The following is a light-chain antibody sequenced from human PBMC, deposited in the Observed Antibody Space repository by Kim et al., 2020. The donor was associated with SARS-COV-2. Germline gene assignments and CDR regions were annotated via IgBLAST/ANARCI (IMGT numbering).Light chain of an antibody. J-gene: IGKJ1*01. CDR2: GAS. Sequence: SPGERVTLSCRASQSVSSTYLAWYQQKPGQAPRLLIYGASSRATDIPDRFSGSGSATDFTLTISRLEPEDFAMYYCQQYGSSPGTFGQGTKVDIK. V-gene: IGKV3-20*01. CDR3: QQYGSSPGT. CDR1: QSVSSTY.